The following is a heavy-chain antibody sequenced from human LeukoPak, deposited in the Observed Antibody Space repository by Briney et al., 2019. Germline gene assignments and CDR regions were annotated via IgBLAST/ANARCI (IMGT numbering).Heavy chain of an antibody. CDR3: ARHIRQQTFDS. V-gene: IGHV4-39*01. CDR2: IYYSGST. D-gene: IGHD6-13*01. CDR1: GDSISGNSYY. Sequence: SETLSLTCTVSGDSISGNSYYSGWIRQPPGKGLEWIGSIYYSGSTYYNPSLKSRVTISVDTSKNQFFLKLSSVTAADTAVYYCARHIRQQTFDSWGQGTLVTVSS. J-gene: IGHJ5*01.